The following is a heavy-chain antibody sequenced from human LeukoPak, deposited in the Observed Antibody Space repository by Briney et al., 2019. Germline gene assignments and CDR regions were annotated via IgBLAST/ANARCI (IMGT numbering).Heavy chain of an antibody. V-gene: IGHV3-30*04. D-gene: IGHD3-10*01. J-gene: IGHJ4*02. CDR3: ARDVEGKYYGSGTLDC. Sequence: GRSLRLSCVASGFSFSSHAMTWVRQAPGKGLEWLAVISYDGSNKYHAGSVRGRFIISRDDSHNPLYLQMNSLTIEDTALYYCARDVEGKYYGSGTLDCWGQGTLVTVSS. CDR1: GFSFSSHA. CDR2: ISYDGSNK.